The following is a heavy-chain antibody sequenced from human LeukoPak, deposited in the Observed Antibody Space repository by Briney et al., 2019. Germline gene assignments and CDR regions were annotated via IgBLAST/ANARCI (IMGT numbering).Heavy chain of an antibody. D-gene: IGHD2-2*01. V-gene: IGHV4-34*01. Sequence: PSETLSLTCAVYGGSFSGYYWSWIRQPPGKGLEWIGEINHSGSTNYNPSLKSRVTISVDTSKNQFSLKLSSVTAADTAVYYCARPPQYCSSTSCYWYFDLWGRGTLVTVSS. CDR2: INHSGST. CDR1: GGSFSGYY. J-gene: IGHJ2*01. CDR3: ARPPQYCSSTSCYWYFDL.